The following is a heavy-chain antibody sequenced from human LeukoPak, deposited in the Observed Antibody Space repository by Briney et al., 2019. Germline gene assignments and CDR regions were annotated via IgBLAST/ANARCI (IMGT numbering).Heavy chain of an antibody. J-gene: IGHJ4*02. CDR2: INSDGSST. CDR3: ARVDLHPGGFDY. Sequence: QAGGSLRLSCAASGFSFRNFWMHWVRQAPGKGLVWVSRINSDGSSTSYADSVEGRFTISRDNAKNTLYLQMNSLRAEDTAVYYCARVDLHPGGFDYWGQGTLVTVSS. V-gene: IGHV3-74*01. D-gene: IGHD3-16*01. CDR1: GFSFRNFW.